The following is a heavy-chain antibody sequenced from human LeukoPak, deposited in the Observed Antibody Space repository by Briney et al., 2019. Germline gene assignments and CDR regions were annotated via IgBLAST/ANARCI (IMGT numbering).Heavy chain of an antibody. CDR1: ADSINSGGYY. CDR2: IDHSGSS. D-gene: IGHD1-1*01. CDR3: ARGHRTLGMLSERSWFDP. Sequence: PSETLSLTCTVSADSINSGGYYWSWIRQPPGKGLEWIGSIDHSGSSYYSPSLKSRVTISVDRSKNQFSLHLTSVTAADTAVYYCARGHRTLGMLSERSWFDPWGQGTLVTVSS. J-gene: IGHJ5*02. V-gene: IGHV4-30-2*01.